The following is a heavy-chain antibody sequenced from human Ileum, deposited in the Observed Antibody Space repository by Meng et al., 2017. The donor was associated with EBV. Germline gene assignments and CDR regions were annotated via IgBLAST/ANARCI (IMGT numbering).Heavy chain of an antibody. D-gene: IGHD3-3*01. Sequence: RMHESDPGRGKPWGALSFTGAVSVDSTSSSNLWWGWTRQPPGKGLEWVGTIYYSGSTFYNPSLKGRVTISLDTSKNQFSLKVSSVTAADTAVYYCARRYYGVPFDNWGQGTLVTVSS. V-gene: IGHV4-39*01. CDR1: VDSTSSSNLW. CDR3: ARRYYGVPFDN. CDR2: IYYSGST. J-gene: IGHJ4*02.